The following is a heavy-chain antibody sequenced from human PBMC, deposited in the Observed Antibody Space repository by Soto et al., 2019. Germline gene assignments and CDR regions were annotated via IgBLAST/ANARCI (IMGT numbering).Heavy chain of an antibody. CDR2: IKPYNGNT. Sequence: ASVKVSCKASGYTFNIYGINCVRQAPGQGLEWMGWIKPYNGNTKYAQNLQGRVTMTTDTSTSTAYMELRSLRSDDTAVYYCARDLDGSGSYYTDYWGQGTLVTVSS. CDR1: GYTFNIYG. J-gene: IGHJ4*02. CDR3: ARDLDGSGSYYTDY. V-gene: IGHV1-18*01. D-gene: IGHD3-10*01.